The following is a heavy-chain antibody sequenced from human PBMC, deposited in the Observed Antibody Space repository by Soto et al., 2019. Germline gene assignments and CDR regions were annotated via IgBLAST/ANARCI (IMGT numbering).Heavy chain of an antibody. D-gene: IGHD4-17*01. V-gene: IGHV3-30-3*01. CDR1: GFTFNIYA. J-gene: IGHJ6*02. CDR2: ISFDGTKK. CDR3: AREDDYGYRYINYGLDV. Sequence: LRLSCAASGFTFNIYALHWVRQAPGKGLEWVAVISFDGTKKYYGDSVKGRFTISRDNLKNTLYLQMNNLRVEDAALYFCAREDDYGYRYINYGLDVWGQGTTVTVSS.